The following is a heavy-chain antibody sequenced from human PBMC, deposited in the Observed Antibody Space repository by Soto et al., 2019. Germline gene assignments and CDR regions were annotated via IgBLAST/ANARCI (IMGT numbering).Heavy chain of an antibody. V-gene: IGHV5-10-1*01. CDR3: ARPASGGSRDAFDI. J-gene: IGHJ3*02. CDR1: GYRFTSFW. CDR2: IDPSDSFI. Sequence: GESLKISCKGSGYRFTSFWLNWVRQIPGKGLEWMGRIDPSDSFINYSPPFEGHVTISADKSISTAYLQWSSLQASDTAIYYCARPASGGSRDAFDIWGQGTMVTVS. D-gene: IGHD2-15*01.